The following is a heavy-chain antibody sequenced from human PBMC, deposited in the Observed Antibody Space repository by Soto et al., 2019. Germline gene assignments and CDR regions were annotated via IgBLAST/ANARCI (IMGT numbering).Heavy chain of an antibody. J-gene: IGHJ5*02. CDR2: IYLDDDK. CDR1: GFSLSTSGVG. CDR3: AHGGMGPAWFDP. V-gene: IGHV2-5*02. D-gene: IGHD1-26*01. Sequence: QITLKESGPTLVKPTQTLTLTCTFSGFSLSTSGVGVGWIRQPPGKALEWLALIYLDDDKRYSPSLKCRLTITKKTSKHQVVLTMTNMDPVDTATYYCAHGGMGPAWFDPWGQGTLVTVSS.